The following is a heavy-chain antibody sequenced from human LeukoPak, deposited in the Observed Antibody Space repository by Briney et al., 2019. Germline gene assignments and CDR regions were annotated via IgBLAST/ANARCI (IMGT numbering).Heavy chain of an antibody. D-gene: IGHD5-24*01. J-gene: IGHJ4*02. CDR1: GGSIGSYD. V-gene: IGHV4-59*01. Sequence: PSETLSLTCTVSGGSIGSYDWSWIRQPPGKGPEWIGYIYDGGKTCYNPSLKGRVTISVDTSNNQFSLKLRSVTAADTAVYYCARGGPRTDDYNFDYWGQGTLVSVSS. CDR2: IYDGGKT. CDR3: ARGGPRTDDYNFDY.